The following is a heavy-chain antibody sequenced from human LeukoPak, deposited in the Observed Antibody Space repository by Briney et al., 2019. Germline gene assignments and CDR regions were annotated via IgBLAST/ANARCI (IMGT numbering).Heavy chain of an antibody. CDR3: ARLGAGPTYYDFWSGYSSFYFDY. D-gene: IGHD3-3*01. CDR2: ISSSGNT. CDR1: GGSTSGGNYY. J-gene: IGHJ4*02. Sequence: SETLSLTCIVSGGSTSGGNYYWGWIRRPPGTGLEWIGGISSSGNTYYNPSLKSRITISIDTSKNHFSLKLSPVTAADTAVYYCARLGAGPTYYDFWSGYSSFYFDYWGQGTLVTVSS. V-gene: IGHV4-39*02.